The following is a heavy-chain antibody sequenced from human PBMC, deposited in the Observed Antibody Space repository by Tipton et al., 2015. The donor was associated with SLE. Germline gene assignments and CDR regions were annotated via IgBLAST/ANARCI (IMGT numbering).Heavy chain of an antibody. CDR3: ASDGTLGEMATIPAFDI. CDR2: IYYSGST. Sequence: TLSLTCTVSGGSISSSSYYWGWIRQPPGKGLEWIGSIYYSGSTYYNPSLKSRVTISVDTSKNQFSLKLSSVTAADTAVYYCASDGTLGEMATIPAFDIWGQGTMVTASA. J-gene: IGHJ3*02. V-gene: IGHV4-39*07. D-gene: IGHD5-24*01. CDR1: GGSISSSSYY.